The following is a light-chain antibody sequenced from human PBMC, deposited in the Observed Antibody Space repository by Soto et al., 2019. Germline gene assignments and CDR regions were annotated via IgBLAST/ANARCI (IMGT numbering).Light chain of an antibody. CDR2: SAS. J-gene: IGKJ1*01. V-gene: IGKV3-15*01. CDR3: HQYNHWLTWT. Sequence: EIVLTQSPATLSLSPGQRATLSCSATQSVSSNLARCQQRPVQAPRLLIYSASTRATGIPARFSGSGSGTEFTLTISSLQSEDFAVYYCHQYNHWLTWTFGQGAKVDIK. CDR1: QSVSSN.